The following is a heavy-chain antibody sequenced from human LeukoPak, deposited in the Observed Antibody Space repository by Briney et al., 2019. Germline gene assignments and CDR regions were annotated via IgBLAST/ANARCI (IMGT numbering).Heavy chain of an antibody. CDR2: ISGSGGST. V-gene: IGHV3-23*01. CDR3: AKDIVVVPAAPGGGFDY. CDR1: GFTFSSYA. Sequence: GGSLRLSCAASGFTFSSYAMSWVRQAPGKGLEWVSAISGSGGSTYYADSVKGRFTISRDNSKNTLYLQMNSLRAEDTAVYYCAKDIVVVPAAPGGGFDYWGQGTLVTVSP. J-gene: IGHJ4*02. D-gene: IGHD2-2*01.